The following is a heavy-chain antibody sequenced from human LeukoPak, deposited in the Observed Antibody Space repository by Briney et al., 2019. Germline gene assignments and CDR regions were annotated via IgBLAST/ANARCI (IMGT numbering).Heavy chain of an antibody. D-gene: IGHD3-22*01. J-gene: IGHJ3*02. Sequence: SETLSLTCTVSGGSISSYYWSWIRQPPGKGLEWIGYIYYSGSTNYNPSLKSRVTTSVDTSKNQFSLKLSSVTAADTAVYYCARDREYYYDSSDAFDIWGQGTMVTVSS. V-gene: IGHV4-59*01. CDR3: ARDREYYYDSSDAFDI. CDR2: IYYSGST. CDR1: GGSISSYY.